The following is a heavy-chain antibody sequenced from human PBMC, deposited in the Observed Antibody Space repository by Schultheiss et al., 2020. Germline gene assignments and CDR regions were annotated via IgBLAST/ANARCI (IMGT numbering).Heavy chain of an antibody. J-gene: IGHJ4*02. CDR2: MNSGGSSI. D-gene: IGHD1-26*01. V-gene: IGHV3-11*04. Sequence: GGSLRLSCAASGFTFSDYYMSWIRQAPGKGLEWVSYMNSGGSSIYYADSVKGRFTISRDNAKNTLYLQMNTLRAEDTAVYFCARVGATFVGENYWGQGTLVTVSS. CDR1: GFTFSDYY. CDR3: ARVGATFVGENY.